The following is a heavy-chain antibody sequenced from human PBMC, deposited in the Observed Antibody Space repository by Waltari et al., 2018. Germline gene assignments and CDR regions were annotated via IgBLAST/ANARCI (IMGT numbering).Heavy chain of an antibody. CDR3: ARSREQQWLVDY. CDR2: INDGGTTT. Sequence: EVQLVESGGGLVQPGGSLRLPCAASGFSFTNYWMHWVSQAPGKGLVWVSRINDGGTTTTYADSVKGRFTISRDNAKNTLYLQMNSLRGEDTGVYYCARSREQQWLVDYWGQGTLVTVSS. D-gene: IGHD6-19*01. V-gene: IGHV3-74*01. J-gene: IGHJ4*02. CDR1: GFSFTNYW.